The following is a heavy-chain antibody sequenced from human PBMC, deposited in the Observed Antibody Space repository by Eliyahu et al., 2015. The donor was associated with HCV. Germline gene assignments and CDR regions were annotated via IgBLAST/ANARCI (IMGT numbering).Heavy chain of an antibody. CDR1: GFTFSSYG. CDR2: IWYDGSNK. D-gene: IGHD6-6*01. V-gene: IGHV3-33*01. Sequence: QVQLVESGGGVVQPGRSLRLSCAASGFTFSSYGMHWVRQAPGKGLEGVAVIWYDGSNKYYADSVKGRFTISRDNSKNTLYLQMNSLRAEDTAVYYCARDSSSNGFDYWGQGTLVTVSS. J-gene: IGHJ4*02. CDR3: ARDSSSNGFDY.